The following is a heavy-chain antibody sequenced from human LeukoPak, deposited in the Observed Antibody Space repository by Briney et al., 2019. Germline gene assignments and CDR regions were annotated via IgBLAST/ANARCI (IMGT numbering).Heavy chain of an antibody. V-gene: IGHV3-20*04. D-gene: IGHD2-21*02. Sequence: GGSLRLSCGGSGFTFQEYGMSWVRQPPGKGLEWVSGINWNGGSTGYADSVKGRFTISRDNAKNSLYLQMNSLRAEDTALYYCARLAYCGGDCPHYYYMDVWGQGTLVTVSS. CDR1: GFTFQEYG. CDR3: ARLAYCGGDCPHYYYMDV. CDR2: INWNGGST. J-gene: IGHJ6*03.